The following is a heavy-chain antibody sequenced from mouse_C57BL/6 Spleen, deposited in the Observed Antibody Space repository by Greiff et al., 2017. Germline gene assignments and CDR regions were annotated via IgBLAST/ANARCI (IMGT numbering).Heavy chain of an antibody. D-gene: IGHD2-4*01. CDR2: IRNKANGYTT. J-gene: IGHJ4*01. Sequence: EVQGVESGGGLVQPGGSLSLSCAASGFTFTDYYMSWVRQPPGKALEWLGFIRNKANGYTTEYSASVKGRFTISRDNSQSILYLQMSALSAEDRATYYCARYRIYYDYDGAMDYWGQGTSVTVSS. V-gene: IGHV7-3*01. CDR1: GFTFTDYY. CDR3: ARYRIYYDYDGAMDY.